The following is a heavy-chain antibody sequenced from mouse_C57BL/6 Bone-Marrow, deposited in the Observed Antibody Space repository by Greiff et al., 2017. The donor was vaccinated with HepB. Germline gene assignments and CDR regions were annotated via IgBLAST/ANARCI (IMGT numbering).Heavy chain of an antibody. Sequence: EVNLVESGGDLVKPGGSLKLSCAASGFTFSSYGMSWVRQTPDKRLEWVATISSGGSYTYYPDSVKGRFTISRDNAKNTLYLQMSSLKSEDTAMYYCARFFYYYGSSYVFFDYWGQGTTLTVSS. CDR3: ARFFYYYGSSYVFFDY. CDR2: ISSGGSYT. V-gene: IGHV5-6*01. CDR1: GFTFSSYG. D-gene: IGHD1-1*01. J-gene: IGHJ2*01.